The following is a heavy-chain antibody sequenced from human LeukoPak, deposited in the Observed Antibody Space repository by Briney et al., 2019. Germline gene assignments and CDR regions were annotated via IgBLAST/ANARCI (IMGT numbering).Heavy chain of an antibody. CDR2: ISNDGGGT. CDR1: GFTFSTYA. J-gene: IGHJ4*02. D-gene: IGHD1-1*01. Sequence: SGGSLRLSCAASGFTFSTYAMHWVRQAPGKGLEYVSAISNDGGGTYYANSVKGIFTISRDNSKNSLYLQMCSLRTEDMAVYYCASYRDTTYDYWGQGTLVTVSS. V-gene: IGHV3-64*01. CDR3: ASYRDTTYDY.